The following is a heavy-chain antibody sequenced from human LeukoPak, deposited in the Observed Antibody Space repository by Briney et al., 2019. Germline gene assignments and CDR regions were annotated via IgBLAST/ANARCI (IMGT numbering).Heavy chain of an antibody. D-gene: IGHD3-16*02. J-gene: IGHJ2*01. CDR1: GFTFSSYS. Sequence: GGSLRLSCAASGFTFSSYSVNWVRQAPGKGLEWVSSISSSSSYIYYADSVKGRFTISRDNAKNSLYLQMNSLRAEDTAVYYCARDASMITFGGVIVSPDWYFDLWGRGTLVTVSS. CDR2: ISSSSSYI. V-gene: IGHV3-21*01. CDR3: ARDASMITFGGVIVSPDWYFDL.